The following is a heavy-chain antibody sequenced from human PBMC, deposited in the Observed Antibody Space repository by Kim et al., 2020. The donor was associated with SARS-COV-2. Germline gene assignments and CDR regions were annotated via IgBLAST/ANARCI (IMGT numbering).Heavy chain of an antibody. J-gene: IGHJ5*02. D-gene: IGHD2-21*02. CDR3: ARGLGTVVTPP. V-gene: IGHV4-34*01. CDR2: INHSGST. Sequence: SETLSLTCAVYGGSFSGYYWSWIRQPPGKGLEWIGEINHSGSTNYNPSLKSRVTISVDTSKNQFSLKLSSVTAADTAVYYCARGLGTVVTPPWGQGTLVT. CDR1: GGSFSGYY.